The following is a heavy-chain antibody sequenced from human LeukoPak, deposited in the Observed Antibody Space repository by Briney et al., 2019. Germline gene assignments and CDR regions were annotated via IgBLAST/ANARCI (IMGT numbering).Heavy chain of an antibody. Sequence: SETLSLTCTVSGGSISSNSNYWGWIRQPPGMGLEWIGSIYYSGSTYYNPSLKSRVTISVDTSKNQFSLKLSSVTAADTAVYYCARRPPVVVVAASAFDIWGQGTMVTVSS. CDR2: IYYSGST. D-gene: IGHD2-15*01. J-gene: IGHJ3*02. CDR1: GGSISSNSNY. V-gene: IGHV4-39*01. CDR3: ARRPPVVVVAASAFDI.